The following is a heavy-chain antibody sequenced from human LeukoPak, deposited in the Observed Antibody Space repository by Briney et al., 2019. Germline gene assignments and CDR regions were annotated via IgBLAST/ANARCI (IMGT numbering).Heavy chain of an antibody. Sequence: GASVKVSCKASGGTFSSYAISWVRQAPGQGLEWMGRIIPILGIANYAQKFQGRVTITADKSTSTAYMELSSLRSEDTAVYYCAVRMGIAVAGTEDFIYGMDVWGQGTTVTVSS. V-gene: IGHV1-69*04. J-gene: IGHJ6*02. CDR2: IIPILGIA. CDR3: AVRMGIAVAGTEDFIYGMDV. CDR1: GGTFSSYA. D-gene: IGHD6-19*01.